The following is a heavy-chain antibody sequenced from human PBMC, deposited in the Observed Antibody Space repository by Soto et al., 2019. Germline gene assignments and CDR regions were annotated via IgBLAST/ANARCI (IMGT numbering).Heavy chain of an antibody. V-gene: IGHV3-48*02. D-gene: IGHD3-16*01. CDR2: ISSSSSTI. CDR1: GFTFSSYS. Sequence: EVQLVESGGGLVQPGGSLRLSCAASGFTFSSYSMNWVRQAPGKGLEWVSYISSSSSTIYYADSVKGRFTISRDNAKNSLYLQMNSLRDEDTAVYYCAREENYASPNWFDPWGQGTLVTVSS. J-gene: IGHJ5*02. CDR3: AREENYASPNWFDP.